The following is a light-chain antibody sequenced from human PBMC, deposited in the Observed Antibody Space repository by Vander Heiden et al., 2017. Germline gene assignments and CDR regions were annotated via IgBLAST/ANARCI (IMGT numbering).Light chain of an antibody. V-gene: IGLV2-14*01. J-gene: IGLJ3*02. Sequence: QSALTQPASVFGSPGQSINISSTVTYREVGRNNYSSWYQQPPAKAPKLVIYKVNGRPSGISDRFSGSKSGNTASLTISGLQAEDEADYYCASYTGSSTWVFGGGTKLTV. CDR2: KVN. CDR1: YREVGRNNY. CDR3: ASYTGSSTWV.